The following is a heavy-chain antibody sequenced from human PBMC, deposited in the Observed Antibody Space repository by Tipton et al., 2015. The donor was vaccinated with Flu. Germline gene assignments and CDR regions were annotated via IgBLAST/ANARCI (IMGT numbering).Heavy chain of an antibody. D-gene: IGHD5-12*01. CDR3: AKVIPEIVAGLDY. CDR1: GFTFSSYE. J-gene: IGHJ4*02. Sequence: SLRLSCAASGFTFSSYEMNWVRQAPGKGLEWVSGISGGGGRTYYADSVKGRFSIARDNSKDTLYLQMNSLRAEDTAIYYCAKVIPEIVAGLDYWGQGTPVTVSS. CDR2: ISGGGGRT. V-gene: IGHV3-23*01.